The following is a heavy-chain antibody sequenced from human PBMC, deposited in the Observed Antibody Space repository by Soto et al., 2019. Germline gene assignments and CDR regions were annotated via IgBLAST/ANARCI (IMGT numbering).Heavy chain of an antibody. Sequence: RASVKVSCKASGYTFTSYDINWVRQATGQGLEWMGWMNPNSGNTGYAQKFQGRVTMTRNTSISTAYMELSSLRSEDTAVYYCARGGYSSGWFDAFDIFGQGTMVTVSS. D-gene: IGHD6-19*01. J-gene: IGHJ3*02. CDR2: MNPNSGNT. CDR3: ARGGYSSGWFDAFDI. CDR1: GYTFTSYD. V-gene: IGHV1-8*01.